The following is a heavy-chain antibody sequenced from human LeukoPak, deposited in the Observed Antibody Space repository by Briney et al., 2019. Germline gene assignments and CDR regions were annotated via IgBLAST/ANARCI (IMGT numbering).Heavy chain of an antibody. V-gene: IGHV3-20*01. Sequence: GGSLRLSCAASGFTFDDYGMSWVRQAPGKGLEWVSGINWNGGSTGYADSVKGRFTISRDNAKNSLHLQMNSLRAEDTALYHCARHDGSGYYWGTDYWGQGTLVTVSS. J-gene: IGHJ4*02. CDR3: ARHDGSGYYWGTDY. D-gene: IGHD3-22*01. CDR1: GFTFDDYG. CDR2: INWNGGST.